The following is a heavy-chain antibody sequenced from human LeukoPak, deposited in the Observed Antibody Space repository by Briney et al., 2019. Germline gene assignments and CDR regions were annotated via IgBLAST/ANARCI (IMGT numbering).Heavy chain of an antibody. D-gene: IGHD6-19*01. J-gene: IGHJ4*02. CDR3: ARESSGWYGGVDY. CDR2: ISYDGSAK. V-gene: IGHV3-30*03. Sequence: GGSLRLSCAASGFTFSSYGIHWVRQAPGKGLEWVAVISYDGSAKYYADSVKGRFTISRDNSKNTLYLQMNSLRAGDTAVYYCARESSGWYGGVDYWGQGTLVTVSS. CDR1: GFTFSSYG.